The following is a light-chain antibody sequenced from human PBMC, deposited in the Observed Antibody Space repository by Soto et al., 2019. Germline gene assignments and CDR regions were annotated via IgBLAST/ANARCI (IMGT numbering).Light chain of an antibody. J-gene: IGKJ5*01. CDR3: QQYNNWSSIT. CDR1: QSVSSN. Sequence: EIVMTQSPATLSVSPGERATLSCRASQSVSSNLAWYQQKPGQAPRLLIYGASIRATGIPARFSGSESGTEFTLTISSLQSEDFAVYYCQQYNNWSSITFGQGTLLEIK. CDR2: GAS. V-gene: IGKV3D-15*01.